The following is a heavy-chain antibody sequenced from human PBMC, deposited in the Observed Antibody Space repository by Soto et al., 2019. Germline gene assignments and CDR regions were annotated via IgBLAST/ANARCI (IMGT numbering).Heavy chain of an antibody. Sequence: EVQLVETGGGLIQPGGSLRLSCAASGFTVSSNYMSWVRQAPGKGLALVAVIYSGGSTYYAHSVKGRFTTSRDNSKNTLYLQMNSLRAEDTAVYYCAREHDSSGYSYYYGMDVWGKGTTVTVSS. CDR1: GFTVSSNY. CDR3: AREHDSSGYSYYYGMDV. V-gene: IGHV3-53*02. J-gene: IGHJ6*04. D-gene: IGHD3-22*01. CDR2: IYSGGST.